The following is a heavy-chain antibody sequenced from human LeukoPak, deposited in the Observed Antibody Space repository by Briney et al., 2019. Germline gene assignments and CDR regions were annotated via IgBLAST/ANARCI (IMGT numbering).Heavy chain of an antibody. CDR2: INHSGST. Sequence: SETLSLTCAVYGGSFSGYYWSWIRQPPGKGLEWIGEINHSGSTNYNPSLKSRVTISVDTSKNQFSLKLSSVTAADTAVYYCARRRTDRRTPFDYWGQGTLVTVSS. CDR1: GGSFSGYY. V-gene: IGHV4-34*01. CDR3: ARRRTDRRTPFDY. J-gene: IGHJ4*02.